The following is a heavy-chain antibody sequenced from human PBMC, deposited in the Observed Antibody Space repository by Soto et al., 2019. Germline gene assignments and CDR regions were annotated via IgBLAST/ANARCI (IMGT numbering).Heavy chain of an antibody. Sequence: PSETLSLTCTVSGGSISTGCYYWTWIRQHPGKGLEWIGYINYSGSTNYNPSLKSRVTISVDTSKNQFSLKLSSVTAADTAVYYCARLESGSSIAARPEIFYYGMDVWGQGTTVTVSS. D-gene: IGHD6-6*01. CDR2: INYSGST. J-gene: IGHJ6*02. V-gene: IGHV4-31*03. CDR1: GGSISTGCYY. CDR3: ARLESGSSIAARPEIFYYGMDV.